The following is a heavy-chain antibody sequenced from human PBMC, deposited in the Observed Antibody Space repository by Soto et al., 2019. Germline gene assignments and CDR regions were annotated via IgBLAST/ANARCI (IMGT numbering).Heavy chain of an antibody. CDR1: GFTFSSYG. CDR2: MSYDGSK. V-gene: IGHV3-30*18. CDR3: AKDFTPWFGDYFYYYYGMDV. Sequence: GGSLRLSCAAAGFTFSSYGMHWVRQAPGTGLEWVAVMSYDGSKYYADTVKGRFTISRDNSKNTLYPQINSLRPEDTAVYYCAKDFTPWFGDYFYYYYGMDVWGQGTTVTVSS. D-gene: IGHD4-17*01. J-gene: IGHJ6*02.